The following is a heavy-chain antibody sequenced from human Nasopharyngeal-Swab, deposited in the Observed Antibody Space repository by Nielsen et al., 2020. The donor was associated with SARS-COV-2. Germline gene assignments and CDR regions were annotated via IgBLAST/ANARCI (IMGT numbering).Heavy chain of an antibody. CDR2: ISSSSTYI. J-gene: IGHJ4*02. D-gene: IGHD3-3*01. V-gene: IGHV3-21*01. Sequence: VRQAPGKGLEWVSSISSSSTYIYYADSVKGRFTVSRDNAKNSLYLQMSSLRTEDAAVYYCARSPYYDFWSGYYTRFDCWGRGTLVTVSS. CDR3: ARSPYYDFWSGYYTRFDC.